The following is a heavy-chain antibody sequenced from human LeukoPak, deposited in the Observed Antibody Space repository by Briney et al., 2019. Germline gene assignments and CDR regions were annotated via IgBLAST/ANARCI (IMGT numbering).Heavy chain of an antibody. Sequence: GGSLRLSCAASGFTFSNYAMSWVRQAPGKGLEWVSAISGSGGSTYYADSVKGRFTISRDNSKNTLYLQMNSLRAEDTAVYYCAKEPLMITFGGAFDYWGQGTLVTVSS. CDR2: ISGSGGST. CDR3: AKEPLMITFGGAFDY. J-gene: IGHJ4*02. CDR1: GFTFSNYA. V-gene: IGHV3-23*01. D-gene: IGHD3-16*01.